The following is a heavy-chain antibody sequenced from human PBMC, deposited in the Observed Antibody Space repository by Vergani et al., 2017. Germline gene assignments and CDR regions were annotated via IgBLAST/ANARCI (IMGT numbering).Heavy chain of an antibody. Sequence: QVQLQESGPGLVKPSETLSLTCAVYGGSFSGYYWSWIRQPPGKGLEWIGEINHSGSTNYNPSLKSRVTISVDTSKNQFSLKLSSVTAADTAVYYCARGPIAAAGTGGYWGQGTLVTVSS. V-gene: IGHV4-34*01. CDR3: ARGPIAAAGTGGY. CDR1: GGSFSGYY. CDR2: INHSGST. J-gene: IGHJ4*02. D-gene: IGHD6-13*01.